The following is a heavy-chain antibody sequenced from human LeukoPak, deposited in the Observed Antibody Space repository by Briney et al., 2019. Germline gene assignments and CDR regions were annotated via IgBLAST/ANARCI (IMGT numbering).Heavy chain of an antibody. Sequence: GGSLRLSCAASGFTFSSYWMHWVRQAPGKGLVWVSRINSDGSSTSYADSAKGRFTISRDNAKNTLYLQMNSLRAEDTAVYYCAKDAAYYYYMDVWGKGTTVTVSS. J-gene: IGHJ6*03. V-gene: IGHV3-74*01. D-gene: IGHD2-15*01. CDR2: INSDGSST. CDR3: AKDAAYYYYMDV. CDR1: GFTFSSYW.